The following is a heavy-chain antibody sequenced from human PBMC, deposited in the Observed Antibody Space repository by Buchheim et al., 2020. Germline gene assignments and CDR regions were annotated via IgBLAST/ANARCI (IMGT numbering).Heavy chain of an antibody. CDR2: ISSSGSTK. V-gene: IGHV3-48*03. J-gene: IGHJ6*02. D-gene: IGHD1-1*01. CDR1: GFTFSSFE. Sequence: EVQLVESGGGLVLPGGSLRLSCAVAGFTFSSFEMNWVRQAPGKGLEWVSYISSSGSTKYYADSVKGRFTISRGNAENSMYLQMNSLRVEDTAAYYCASLKGRTGTGYGMDVWGQGTT. CDR3: ASLKGRTGTGYGMDV.